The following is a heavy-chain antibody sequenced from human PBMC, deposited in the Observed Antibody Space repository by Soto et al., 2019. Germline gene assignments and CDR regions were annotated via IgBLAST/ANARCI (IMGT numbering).Heavy chain of an antibody. J-gene: IGHJ4*02. D-gene: IGHD1-26*01. V-gene: IGHV4-31*03. CDR1: GGSISSGGYY. Sequence: QVQLQESGPGLVKPSQTLSLTCTVSGGSISSGGYYWSWIRQHPGKGLGWIGYTYYSGSTYYNPSLKSRATISVDTSKNQFSLKLSSVTAADTAVYYCVRVRGGGPFDDWGQGTLVTVSS. CDR2: TYYSGST. CDR3: VRVRGGGPFDD.